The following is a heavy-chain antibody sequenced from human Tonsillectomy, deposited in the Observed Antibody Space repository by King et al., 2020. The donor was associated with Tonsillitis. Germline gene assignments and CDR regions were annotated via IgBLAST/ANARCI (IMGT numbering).Heavy chain of an antibody. Sequence: DVKLVESGGGLVQPGGSLRLSCAGSGFIFINYAMSWVRQAPGKGLEWVSAITGSGDGTYYADSVKGRFTISRDNSKNTLYLQMNSLRAEDTALYYCAKTEHGRVGAHDAFDSWGQGTMVTVSS. J-gene: IGHJ3*02. D-gene: IGHD1-26*01. CDR1: GFIFINYA. V-gene: IGHV3-23*04. CDR3: AKTEHGRVGAHDAFDS. CDR2: ITGSGDGT.